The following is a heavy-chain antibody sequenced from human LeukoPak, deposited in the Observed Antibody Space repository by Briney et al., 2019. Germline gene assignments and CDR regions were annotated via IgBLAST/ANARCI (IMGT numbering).Heavy chain of an antibody. J-gene: IGHJ4*02. D-gene: IGHD1-26*01. V-gene: IGHV3-20*01. CDR3: ARGLVGKPFDY. CDR2: INWNGGST. Sequence: GGSLRLSCAASGFTFDDYGMSWVRQAPGKGLEWVSGINWNGGSTGYADSVKGRFTISRDNAKNSLYLQMNSLRAEDTALYHCARGLVGKPFDYWGQGTLVTVSS. CDR1: GFTFDDYG.